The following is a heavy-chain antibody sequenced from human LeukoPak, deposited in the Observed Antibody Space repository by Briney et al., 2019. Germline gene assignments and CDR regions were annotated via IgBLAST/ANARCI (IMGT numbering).Heavy chain of an antibody. CDR3: VREGNYYDSSGYRPYYYYYYMDV. Sequence: PGGSLRLSCAASGFTFSSYWMSWVRQAPGKGLEWVANIKQDGSEKYYVDSVKGRFTISRDNAKNSLYLQMNSLRAEDTALYYCVREGNYYDSSGYRPYYYYYYMDVWGKGTTVTVSS. CDR1: GFTFSSYW. D-gene: IGHD3-22*01. CDR2: IKQDGSEK. J-gene: IGHJ6*03. V-gene: IGHV3-7*03.